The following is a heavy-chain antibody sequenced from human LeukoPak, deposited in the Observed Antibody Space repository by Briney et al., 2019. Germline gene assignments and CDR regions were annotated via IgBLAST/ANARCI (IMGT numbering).Heavy chain of an antibody. J-gene: IGHJ5*01. D-gene: IGHD6-19*01. CDR3: VKDSAGDSSDWLDS. Sequence: PGGSLRLSCAASGFTFGDYAMHWVRQAPGKGLEWVSGISWNSDSIGYADSVKGRFTISRDNAKNSLYLQMNSLRAEDTALYYCVKDSAGDSSDWLDSWGQGTLVTVSS. V-gene: IGHV3-9*01. CDR2: ISWNSDSI. CDR1: GFTFGDYA.